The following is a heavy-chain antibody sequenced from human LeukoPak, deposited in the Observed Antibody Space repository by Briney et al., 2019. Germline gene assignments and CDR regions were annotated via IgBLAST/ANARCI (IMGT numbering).Heavy chain of an antibody. V-gene: IGHV3-33*01. J-gene: IGHJ4*02. CDR2: IWYDGSNK. D-gene: IGHD5-18*01. Sequence: GGSLRLSCAASGFTFSSSGMHWVRQAPGKGLEWVAVIWYDGSNKYCADSVKGRFTISRDNSKNTLYLQMNSLRAEDTAVYYCARDLNSDTAARAGYWGQGTLVTVSS. CDR3: ARDLNSDTAARAGY. CDR1: GFTFSSSG.